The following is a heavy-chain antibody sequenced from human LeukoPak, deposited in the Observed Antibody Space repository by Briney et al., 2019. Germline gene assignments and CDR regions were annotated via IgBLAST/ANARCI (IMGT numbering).Heavy chain of an antibody. J-gene: IGHJ6*03. CDR2: ISYDGSNK. CDR1: GFTFSSYA. D-gene: IGHD3-3*01. V-gene: IGHV3-30*01. Sequence: PGRSLRLSCAASGFTFSSYAMHWVRQAPGKGLEWVAVISYDGSNKYYADSVKGRFTISRDNSKNTLYLQMNSLRAEDTAVYYCARDGGYYDLWSGFAGYYYMDVWGKGTTVTVSS. CDR3: ARDGGYYDLWSGFAGYYYMDV.